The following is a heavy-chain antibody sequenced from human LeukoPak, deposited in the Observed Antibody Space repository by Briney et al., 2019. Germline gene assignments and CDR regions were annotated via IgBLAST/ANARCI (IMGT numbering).Heavy chain of an antibody. CDR2: IYRGGGT. J-gene: IGHJ4*02. V-gene: IGHV3-66*01. D-gene: IGHD4-17*01. Sequence: GGSLRLSCAASGFTVSSNYISWVRQAPGKGLEWVSVIYRGGGTFYADSVKGRFTISRDISKNTAYLQMNSLRAEDTAVYYCANGDYDGFGGYLGQGTLVTVSS. CDR3: ANGDYDGFGGY. CDR1: GFTVSSNY.